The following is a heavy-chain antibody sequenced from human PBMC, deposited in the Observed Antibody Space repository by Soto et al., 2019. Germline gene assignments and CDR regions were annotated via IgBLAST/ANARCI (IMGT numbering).Heavy chain of an antibody. CDR3: ARVEEQWLVLDWFDP. CDR1: GYTFTSYG. Sequence: GASVKVSCKASGYTFTSYGISWVRQAPGQGLEWMGWISAYNGNTNYAQKLQGRVTMTTDTSTSTAYMELRSLSSDDTAVYYCARVEEQWLVLDWFDPWGQGTLVTVSS. CDR2: ISAYNGNT. D-gene: IGHD6-19*01. V-gene: IGHV1-18*01. J-gene: IGHJ5*02.